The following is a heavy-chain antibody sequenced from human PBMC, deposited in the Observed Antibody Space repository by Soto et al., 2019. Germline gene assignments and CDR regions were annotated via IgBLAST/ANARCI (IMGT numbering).Heavy chain of an antibody. CDR2: INHSGST. V-gene: IGHV4-34*01. Sequence: SETLSLTCAVYGGSFSGYYLSWVRPPPGKGLEWIGEINHSGSTNYNPSLKRRVTISVDTSKNQFSLKLSSVTAADTAVYYCARRSDYKLHMTRIYYYYGMDVWGQGTTVTVSS. CDR3: ARRSDYKLHMTRIYYYYGMDV. CDR1: GGSFSGYY. D-gene: IGHD3-16*01. J-gene: IGHJ6*02.